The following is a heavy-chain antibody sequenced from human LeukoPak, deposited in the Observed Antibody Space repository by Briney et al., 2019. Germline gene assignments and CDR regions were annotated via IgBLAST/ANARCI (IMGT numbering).Heavy chain of an antibody. CDR2: IYHSGST. CDR1: GYSISSGYY. CDR3: ARVRIYSKRGFDY. Sequence: SETLSLTCAVSGYSISSGYYWGWIRQPPGKGLEWIGSIYHSGSTYYNPSLKSRVTISVDTSKNQFSLKLSSVTAADTAVYYCARVRIYSKRGFDYWGQGTLVTVSS. D-gene: IGHD4-11*01. J-gene: IGHJ4*02. V-gene: IGHV4-38-2*01.